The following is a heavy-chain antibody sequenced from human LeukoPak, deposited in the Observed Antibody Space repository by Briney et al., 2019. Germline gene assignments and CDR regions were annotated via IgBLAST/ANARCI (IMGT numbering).Heavy chain of an antibody. J-gene: IGHJ4*02. CDR1: GGSFSGYY. CDR2: INHSGST. D-gene: IGHD3-22*01. Sequence: SEALSLTCAVYGGSFSGYYWSWIRQPPGKGLEWIGEINHSGSTNYNPSLKSRVTISVDTSKNQFSLKLSSVTAADTAVYYCARKDRYDSSGYYYDYWGQGTLVTASS. V-gene: IGHV4-34*01. CDR3: ARKDRYDSSGYYYDY.